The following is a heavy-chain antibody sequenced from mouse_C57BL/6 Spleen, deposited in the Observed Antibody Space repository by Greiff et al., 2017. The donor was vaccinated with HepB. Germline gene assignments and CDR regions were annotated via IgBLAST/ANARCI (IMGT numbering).Heavy chain of an antibody. J-gene: IGHJ3*01. Sequence: EVQLQQSGPELVKPGASVKISCKASGYTFTDYYMNWVKQSHGKSLEWIGDINPNNGGTSYNQKFKGKATLTVDKSSSTAYMELRSLTYEDAAVYYCARGDYGPWFAYWGQGTLVTVSA. CDR2: INPNNGGT. CDR1: GYTFTDYY. D-gene: IGHD2-4*01. V-gene: IGHV1-26*01. CDR3: ARGDYGPWFAY.